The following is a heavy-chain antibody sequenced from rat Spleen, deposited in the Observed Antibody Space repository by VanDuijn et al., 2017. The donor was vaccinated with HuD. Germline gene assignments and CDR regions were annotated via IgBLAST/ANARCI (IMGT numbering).Heavy chain of an antibody. CDR1: GFTFSDYY. V-gene: IGHV5-25*01. CDR3: AVAGYGY. J-gene: IGHJ2*01. CDR2: ISSDGVNT. Sequence: EVQLVESGGVLVQPGRSMKLSCAASGFTFSDYYMAWVRQAPGKGLEWVSSISSDGVNTYYPDSVKGRFTISRDNAENIVYLQMNSLKCEDTASYYCAVAGYGYWGQGVMVTVSS. D-gene: IGHD1-7*01.